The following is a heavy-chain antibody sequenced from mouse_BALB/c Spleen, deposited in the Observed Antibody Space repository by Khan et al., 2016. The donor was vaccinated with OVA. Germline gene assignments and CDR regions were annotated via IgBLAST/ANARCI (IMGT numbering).Heavy chain of an antibody. CDR2: IGPGSSNA. CDR1: GYTFTSYW. V-gene: IGHV1S41*01. CDR3: ARGNYYGRSSYAMDY. J-gene: IGHJ4*01. Sequence: DLVKPGASVKLSCKASGYTFTSYWINWIKQRPGQGLEWIGRIGPGSSNAYYNDMFKDKATLTGDTSSNTAYIQLSSLSSEDSAIYFCARGNYYGRSSYAMDYWGQGTSVTVSA. D-gene: IGHD1-1*01.